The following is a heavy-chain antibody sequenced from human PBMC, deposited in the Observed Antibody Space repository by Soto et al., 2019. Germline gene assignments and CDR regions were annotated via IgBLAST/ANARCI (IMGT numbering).Heavy chain of an antibody. D-gene: IGHD3-22*01. V-gene: IGHV4-59*12. Sequence: SETLSLTCTVSGGSISSYYWNWIRQPPGKGLEWIGYIYYSGSTNYNPSLKSRVTISVDTSKNQLSLKLSSVNAADTADYYCERTSYYDSTGYYNLDVWGPGTTVTVSS. CDR1: GGSISSYY. J-gene: IGHJ6*02. CDR3: ERTSYYDSTGYYNLDV. CDR2: IYYSGST.